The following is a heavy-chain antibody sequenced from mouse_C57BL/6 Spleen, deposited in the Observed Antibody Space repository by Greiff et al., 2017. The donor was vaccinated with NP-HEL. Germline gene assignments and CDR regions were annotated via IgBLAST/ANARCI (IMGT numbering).Heavy chain of an antibody. CDR2: IWSGGST. J-gene: IGHJ4*01. D-gene: IGHD2-3*01. CDR3: ASRYDGYRGDAMDY. V-gene: IGHV2-2*01. Sequence: VQRVESGPGLVQPSQSLSITCTVSGFSLTSYGVHWVRQSPGKGLEWLGVIWSGGSTDYNAAFISRLGISKDNSKSQVFFKMNSLQADDTAIYYCASRYDGYRGDAMDYWGQGTSVTVSS. CDR1: GFSLTSYG.